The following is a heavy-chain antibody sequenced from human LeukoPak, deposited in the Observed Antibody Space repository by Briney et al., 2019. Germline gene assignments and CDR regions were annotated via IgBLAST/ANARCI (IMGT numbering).Heavy chain of an antibody. J-gene: IGHJ4*02. Sequence: ASAKVSCKASGYTFTSYGISTGREAPGQGLERMGWISAYNGKTNYAQKLQDRVTMTTDTSTSTAYMELRSLRSDDTAVYYCARDGGYSAISDYWSQGTLVTVSS. CDR3: ARDGGYSAISDY. CDR1: GYTFTSYG. V-gene: IGHV1-18*01. D-gene: IGHD5-12*01. CDR2: ISAYNGKT.